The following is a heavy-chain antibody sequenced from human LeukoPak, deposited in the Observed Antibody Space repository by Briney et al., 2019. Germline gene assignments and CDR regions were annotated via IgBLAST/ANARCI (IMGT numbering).Heavy chain of an antibody. D-gene: IGHD1-1*01. Sequence: GGSLRLSCAASGFTFSSYAMHWVRQAPGKGLEWVVVISYDGSNKYYADSVKGRFTISRDNSENTLYLQMNSLRAEDTAVYYCATLASTDGYWGQGTLVTVTS. CDR2: ISYDGSNK. CDR1: GFTFSSYA. V-gene: IGHV3-30-3*01. CDR3: ATLASTDGY. J-gene: IGHJ4*02.